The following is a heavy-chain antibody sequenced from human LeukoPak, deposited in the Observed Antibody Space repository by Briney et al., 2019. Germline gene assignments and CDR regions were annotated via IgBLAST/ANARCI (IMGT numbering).Heavy chain of an antibody. CDR3: ARDTYSGYDFGWFDP. J-gene: IGHJ5*02. Sequence: ASVKVSCKASGYTFTSYAMNWVRQAPGQGLEWMGWISAYNGNTNYAQKLQGRVTMTTDTSTSTAYMELRSLRSDDTAVYYCARDTYSGYDFGWFDPWGQGTLVTVSS. V-gene: IGHV1-18*01. CDR2: ISAYNGNT. D-gene: IGHD5-12*01. CDR1: GYTFTSYA.